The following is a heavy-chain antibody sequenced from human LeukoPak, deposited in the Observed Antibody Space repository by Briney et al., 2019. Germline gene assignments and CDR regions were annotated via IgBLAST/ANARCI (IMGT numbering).Heavy chain of an antibody. D-gene: IGHD6-19*01. CDR2: ISWNSGSI. V-gene: IGHV3-9*01. CDR1: GFTFDDYA. CDR3: AKCLGGWLYWYFVL. J-gene: IGHJ2*01. Sequence: GGSLRLSCAASGFTFDDYAMHWVRQAPGKGLEWVSGISWNSGSIGYADSVKGRFTISRDNAKNSLYLQMNSLRAEDTALYYCAKCLGGWLYWYFVLWGRGTLVTVSS.